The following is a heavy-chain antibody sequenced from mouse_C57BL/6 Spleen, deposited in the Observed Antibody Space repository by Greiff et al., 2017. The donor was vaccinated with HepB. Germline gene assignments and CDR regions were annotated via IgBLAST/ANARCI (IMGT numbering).Heavy chain of an antibody. CDR2: IHPSDGDT. CDR3: AIRWVAY. J-gene: IGHJ4*01. V-gene: IGHV1-74*01. Sequence: QVQLQQPGAELVKPGASVKVSCKASGYTFTSYWMPWVKQRPGQGLEWIGRIHPSDGDTNYNQKFKGKATLTVDKSSSTAYMQLSSLTSEDSAVDYGAIRWVAYWGQGTSVTVSS. CDR1: GYTFTSYW. D-gene: IGHD2-3*01.